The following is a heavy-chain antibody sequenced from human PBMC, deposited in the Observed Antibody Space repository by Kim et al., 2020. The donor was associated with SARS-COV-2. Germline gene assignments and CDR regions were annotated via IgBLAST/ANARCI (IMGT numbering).Heavy chain of an antibody. V-gene: IGHV1-46*01. CDR2: ST. J-gene: IGHJ4*02. CDR3: AAGGTRRYDY. Sequence: STNYAQKFQGGVTMTRDTSTSTVYMGLSSLRSEDTAVYYCAAGGTRRYDYWGQGTLVTVSS. D-gene: IGHD3-16*01.